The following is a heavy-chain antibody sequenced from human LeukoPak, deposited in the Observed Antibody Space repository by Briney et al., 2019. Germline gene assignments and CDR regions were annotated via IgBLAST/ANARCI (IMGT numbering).Heavy chain of an antibody. V-gene: IGHV3-23*01. CDR3: AKFRMYYDSIFGDY. J-gene: IGHJ4*02. Sequence: GGSLRLSCAASGFTFSSYEMNWVRQAPGKGLEWVSAISGSGGSTYYADSVKGRFTISRDNSKNTLYLQMNSLRAEDTAVYYCAKFRMYYDSIFGDYWGQGTLVTVSS. CDR2: ISGSGGST. D-gene: IGHD3-22*01. CDR1: GFTFSSYE.